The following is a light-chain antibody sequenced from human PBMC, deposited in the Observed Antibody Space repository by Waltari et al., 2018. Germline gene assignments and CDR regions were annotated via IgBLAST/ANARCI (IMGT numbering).Light chain of an antibody. J-gene: IGKJ4*01. CDR2: AAS. V-gene: IGKV1-17*03. CDR3: LQHNSYPLT. Sequence: DIQMTQSPSAMSASVGDRVTINCRASQGITNYLAWFQQKPGKVPQRLIYAASSLQSWVPSRFSDSGSGTEFTHTISSLQPEDFATYYCLQHNSYPLTFGGGTKVEIK. CDR1: QGITNY.